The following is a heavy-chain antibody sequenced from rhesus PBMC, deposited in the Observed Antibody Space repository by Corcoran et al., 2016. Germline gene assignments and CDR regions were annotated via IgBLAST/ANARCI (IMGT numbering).Heavy chain of an antibody. CDR3: ATLVVVAMGGFDY. CDR2: ISGSGGST. J-gene: IGHJ4*01. Sequence: QLQLQESGPGLVKPSETLSHTCAVSGGSISSNYWSWIRQPPGKGLEWIGRISGSGGSTDYNPSLKSRVTIATDTSKNQFSLKLSSVTAADTAVYYCATLVVVAMGGFDYWGQGVLVTVSS. D-gene: IGHD2-21*01. V-gene: IGHV4-173*01. CDR1: GGSISSNY.